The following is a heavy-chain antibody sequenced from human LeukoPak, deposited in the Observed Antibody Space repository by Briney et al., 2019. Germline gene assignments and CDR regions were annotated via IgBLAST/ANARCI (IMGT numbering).Heavy chain of an antibody. J-gene: IGHJ4*02. V-gene: IGHV3-23*01. Sequence: GGSLRLSCAVSGFSVSSFGMSWVRQAPGKGLEWILAVSLNGETTWYADSVKGRFTISRDNSKSTLYLQLTSLRAEDTAVYYCGQGFSSGWYPYWGQGSLVSVSS. D-gene: IGHD6-19*01. CDR2: VSLNGETT. CDR3: GQGFSSGWYPY. CDR1: GFSVSSFG.